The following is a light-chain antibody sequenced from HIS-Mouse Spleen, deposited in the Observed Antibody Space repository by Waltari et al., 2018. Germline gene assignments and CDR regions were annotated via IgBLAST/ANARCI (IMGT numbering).Light chain of an antibody. CDR1: SSDVGCYNY. CDR3: SSYAGSNNFEVV. V-gene: IGLV2-14*01. CDR2: EVS. J-gene: IGLJ2*01. Sequence: QSALTQPASVSGSPGQSITISCTGTSSDVGCYNYVSWYQQHPGKAPKLMIYEVSNRPSGVSNRFSGSKSGNTASLTISGLQAEDEADYYCSSYAGSNNFEVVFGGGTKLTVL.